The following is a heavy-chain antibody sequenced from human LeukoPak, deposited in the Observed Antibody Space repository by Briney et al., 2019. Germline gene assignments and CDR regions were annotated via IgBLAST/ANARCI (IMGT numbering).Heavy chain of an antibody. D-gene: IGHD6-13*01. V-gene: IGHV1-69*04. J-gene: IGHJ4*02. CDR3: ARSSSKGEYFDY. CDR1: GGTFSSYA. Sequence: SVKVSCKASGGTFSSYAISWVRQAPGQGLEWMGRIIPILGIANYAQKFQGRVTITADKSTSTAYMELSSLRSEDTAVYYRARSSSKGEYFDYWGQGTLVTVSS. CDR2: IIPILGIA.